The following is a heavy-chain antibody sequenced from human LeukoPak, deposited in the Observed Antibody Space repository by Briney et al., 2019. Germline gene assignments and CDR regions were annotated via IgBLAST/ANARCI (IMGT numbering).Heavy chain of an antibody. Sequence: ASVNVSCKASGYTLTDYAMHWVRQAPGQRLEWMGWINTGNGNTRYSEKFQGRVTITMDTSASTAYMELSGLRSEDTAVYYCARDRVVGLAPFDPWGQGTLVTVSS. D-gene: IGHD2-15*01. CDR2: INTGNGNT. CDR3: ARDRVVGLAPFDP. J-gene: IGHJ5*02. CDR1: GYTLTDYA. V-gene: IGHV1-3*04.